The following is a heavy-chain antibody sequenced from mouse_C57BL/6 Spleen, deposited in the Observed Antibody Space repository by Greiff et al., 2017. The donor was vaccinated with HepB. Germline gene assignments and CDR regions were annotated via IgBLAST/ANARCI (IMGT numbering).Heavy chain of an antibody. CDR3: ARPNYGSEAWFAY. CDR2: IDPSDSET. Sequence: QVQLKQPGAELVRPGSSVKLSCKASGYTFTSYWMHWVKQRPIQGLEWIGNIDPSDSETHYNQKFKDKATLTVDKSSSTAYMQLSSLTSEDSAVYYCARPNYGSEAWFAYWGQGTLVTVSA. V-gene: IGHV1-52*01. J-gene: IGHJ3*01. D-gene: IGHD1-1*01. CDR1: GYTFTSYW.